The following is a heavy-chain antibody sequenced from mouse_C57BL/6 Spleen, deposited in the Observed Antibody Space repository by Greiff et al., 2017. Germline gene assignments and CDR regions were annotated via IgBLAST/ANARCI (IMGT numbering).Heavy chain of an antibody. CDR2: ISSGGSYT. V-gene: IGHV5-6*01. Sequence: EVQVVESGGDLVKPGGSLKLSCAASGFTFSSYGMSWVRQTPDKRLEWVATISSGGSYTYSPDSVKGRFTIARDTAKNTLYLQMSSLKSEDTAMYYCAKQGYAMDYWGQGTSVTVSS. CDR3: AKQGYAMDY. CDR1: GFTFSSYG. J-gene: IGHJ4*01.